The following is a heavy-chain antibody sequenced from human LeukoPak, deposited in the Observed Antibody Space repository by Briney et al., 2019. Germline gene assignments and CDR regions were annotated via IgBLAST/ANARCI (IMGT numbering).Heavy chain of an antibody. J-gene: IGHJ4*02. CDR2: ISSGSSYI. V-gene: IGHV3-21*01. Sequence: KPGGSLRHSCAASGCTFSGDTMNWVRPALQRGLEWVSSISSGSSYIYYADSVKGRFTISRANAKNSLFLQMNSLRAEDTAVYYCARDSNSGHFDFWGQGTLVTVSS. CDR3: ARDSNSGHFDF. D-gene: IGHD3-3*02. CDR1: GCTFSGDT.